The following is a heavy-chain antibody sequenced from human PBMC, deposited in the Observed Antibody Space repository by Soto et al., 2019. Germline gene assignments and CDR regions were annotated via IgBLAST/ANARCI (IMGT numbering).Heavy chain of an antibody. CDR3: ARDSPLSSGWYDAFDI. CDR1: GFTFSSYA. V-gene: IGHV3-30-3*01. Sequence: ESGGGVVQPGRSLRLSCAASGFTFSSYAMHWVRQAPGKGLEWVAVISYDGSNKYYADSVKGRFTISRDNSKNTLYLQMNSLRAEDTAVYYCARDSPLSSGWYDAFDIWGQGTMVTVSS. J-gene: IGHJ3*02. D-gene: IGHD6-19*01. CDR2: ISYDGSNK.